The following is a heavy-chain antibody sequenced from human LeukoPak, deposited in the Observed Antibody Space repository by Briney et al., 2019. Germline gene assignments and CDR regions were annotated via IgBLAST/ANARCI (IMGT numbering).Heavy chain of an antibody. V-gene: IGHV1-2*02. Sequence: VKVSCKASGYTFTGYYMHWVRQAPGQGLEWMGWINPNSGGTNYAQKFQGRVTMTRDTSISTAYMELSRLRSDDTAVYYCARGPILYLCWECAGELQNWGQGTLVTVSS. CDR2: INPNSGGT. CDR1: GYTFTGYY. J-gene: IGHJ4*02. D-gene: IGHD2-8*01. CDR3: ARGPILYLCWECAGELQN.